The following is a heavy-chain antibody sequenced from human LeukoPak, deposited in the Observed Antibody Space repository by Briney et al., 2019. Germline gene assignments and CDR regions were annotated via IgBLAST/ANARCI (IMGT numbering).Heavy chain of an antibody. J-gene: IGHJ4*02. CDR1: GGSISSYY. CDR2: IYTSGST. V-gene: IGHV4-4*07. Sequence: PSETLSLTCTVSGGSISSYYWSWIRQPAGKGLEWIGRIYTSGSTNYNPSLKSRVTKSVDKSKNQFSLKLSSVTAADTAVYYCVRERGSSSWLFDYWGQGTLVTVSS. D-gene: IGHD6-13*01. CDR3: VRERGSSSWLFDY.